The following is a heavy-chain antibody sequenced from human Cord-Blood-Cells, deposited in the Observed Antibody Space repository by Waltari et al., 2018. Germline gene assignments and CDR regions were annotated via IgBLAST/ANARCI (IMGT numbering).Heavy chain of an antibody. J-gene: IGHJ4*02. CDR2: IKSKTDGGTT. D-gene: IGHD1-26*01. V-gene: IGHV3-15*01. CDR3: TTDFSIYGSYYMDY. Sequence: EVQLVESGGGLVKPGGSLRLSCAASGFTFGNAWMSWVRQAPGKGLEWVGRIKSKTDGGTTDYAAPVKGRFTISRDDSKNTLYLQMNSLKTEDTAVYYCTTDFSIYGSYYMDYWGQGTLVTVSS. CDR1: GFTFGNAW.